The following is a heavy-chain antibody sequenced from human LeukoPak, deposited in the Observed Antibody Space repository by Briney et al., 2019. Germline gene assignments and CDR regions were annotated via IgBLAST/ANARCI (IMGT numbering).Heavy chain of an antibody. CDR1: GSTFTGYY. CDR2: INPNSGGT. CDR3: ARSRHTATRSGYFDY. Sequence: GASEKVSCKASGSTFTGYYMHWVRQARGQGLEWMGCINPNSGGTNYAQKFQGRVTKTRDTSISTAYMELSRMRSDDTAVYYCARSRHTATRSGYFDYWGQGTLVTVSS. V-gene: IGHV1-2*02. J-gene: IGHJ4*02. D-gene: IGHD5-18*01.